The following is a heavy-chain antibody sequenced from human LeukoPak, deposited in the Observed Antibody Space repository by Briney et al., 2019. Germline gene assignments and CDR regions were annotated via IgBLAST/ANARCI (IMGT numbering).Heavy chain of an antibody. D-gene: IGHD3-10*01. Sequence: SVKVSCKASGGTFSSYAISWVRQAPGQGLEWIGGIIPIFGTANYAQKFQGRVTMTRNTSISTAYMELSSLRSEDTAVYYCKVVRGPWAYYYYYGMDVWGQGTTVTVSS. CDR1: GGTFSSYA. CDR2: IIPIFGTA. CDR3: KVVRGPWAYYYYYGMDV. J-gene: IGHJ6*02. V-gene: IGHV1-69*05.